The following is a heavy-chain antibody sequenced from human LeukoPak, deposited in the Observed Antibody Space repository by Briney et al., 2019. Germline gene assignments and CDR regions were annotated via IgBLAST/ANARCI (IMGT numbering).Heavy chain of an antibody. CDR1: GFTFSSYG. Sequence: PGGSLRLSCAASGFTFSSYGMHWVRQAPGKGLEWVAVISYDGSNKYYADSVKGRFTISRDNSKNTLYLQMNSLRAEDTAVYYCAKASGAYCXXXXLAFDYWGQXTLVTVS. V-gene: IGHV3-30*18. CDR2: ISYDGSNK. CDR3: AKASGAYCXXXXLAFDY. J-gene: IGHJ4*02. D-gene: IGHD2-21*01.